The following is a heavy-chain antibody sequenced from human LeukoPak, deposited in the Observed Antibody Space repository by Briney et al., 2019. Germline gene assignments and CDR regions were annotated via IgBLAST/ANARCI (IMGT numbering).Heavy chain of an antibody. J-gene: IGHJ4*02. V-gene: IGHV4-59*01. CDR1: GGSIRSYY. D-gene: IGHD6-6*01. Sequence: SETLTLTCTVSGGSIRSYYWRWIRQPPGKGLEWIGYIYYSGTTNYNPSLKSRVTISVDTSKNQFSLKLSSVTAADTAVYYCARLSSGTLYLDYWGQGTLVTVSS. CDR2: IYYSGTT. CDR3: ARLSSGTLYLDY.